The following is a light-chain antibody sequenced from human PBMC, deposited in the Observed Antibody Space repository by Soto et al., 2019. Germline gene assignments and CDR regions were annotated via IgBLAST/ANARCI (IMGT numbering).Light chain of an antibody. Sequence: EIVLTQSPGTLSLSPGERATLSCRASQSVSSNYLAWYQHKPGQAPRLLIYGASSRATGIPDRFSGSGSGTAFTLTISRLEPEDFALYYCQKYGSSFTFGPGTKVDIK. V-gene: IGKV3-20*01. J-gene: IGKJ3*01. CDR2: GAS. CDR3: QKYGSSFT. CDR1: QSVSSNY.